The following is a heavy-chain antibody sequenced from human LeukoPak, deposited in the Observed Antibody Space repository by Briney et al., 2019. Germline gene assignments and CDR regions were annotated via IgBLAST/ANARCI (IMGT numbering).Heavy chain of an antibody. Sequence: PGGSLRLSCAASGFTFSSYSMNWVRQAPGKGLEWVSSISSSSSYIYYADSVKGRFTISRDNAKNSLYLQMNSLRAEDTAVYYCXXXXXXXXXXXXXXXXXXXXSAYYYYGMDVWGQGTTVTVSS. CDR2: ISSSSSYI. V-gene: IGHV3-21*01. CDR1: GFTFSSYS. CDR3: XXXXXXXXXXXXXXXXXXXXSAYYYYGMDV. J-gene: IGHJ6*02.